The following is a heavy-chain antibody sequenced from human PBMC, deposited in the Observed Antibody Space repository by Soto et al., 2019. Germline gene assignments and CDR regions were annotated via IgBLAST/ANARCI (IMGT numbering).Heavy chain of an antibody. CDR1: GYSFTSYW. V-gene: IGHV5-51*01. CDR2: IYPGDSDT. Sequence: PGESLNLSCKGSGYSFTSYWIGWVRQMPVKGLEWMGIIYPGDSDTRYSPSFQGQVTISADKSISTAYLQWSSLKASDTAMYYCARVKSPPAAPYNWFDPWGQGALVTVSS. CDR3: ARVKSPPAAPYNWFDP. D-gene: IGHD2-2*01. J-gene: IGHJ5*02.